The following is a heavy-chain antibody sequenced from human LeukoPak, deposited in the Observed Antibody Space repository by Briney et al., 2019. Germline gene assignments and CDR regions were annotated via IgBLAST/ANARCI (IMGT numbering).Heavy chain of an antibody. CDR2: VYHGGSS. CDR3: ARRVGSSDCFDS. V-gene: IGHV4-38-2*02. D-gene: IGHD6-6*01. CDR1: GYSISSVFD. J-gene: IGHJ4*02. Sequence: SETLSLTCTVSGYSISSVFDWGWIRQPPGKGLEWIGNVYHGGSSYYNPSLKSRVTISVDTSKKQFSLNLSSVTAADTAVYSCARRVGSSDCFDSWGQGTLVTVSS.